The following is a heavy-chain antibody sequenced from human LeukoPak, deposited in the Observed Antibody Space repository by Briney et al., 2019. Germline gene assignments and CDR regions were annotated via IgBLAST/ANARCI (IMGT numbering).Heavy chain of an antibody. Sequence: GASVKVSCKVSGYTLTELSMHWVRQAPGKGLEWMGGFDPEDGETIYAQKFQGRVTMTEDTSTDTAYMELGSLRSEDTAVCCCASAHGSGARRDWGQGTLVTVSS. D-gene: IGHD3-10*01. CDR2: FDPEDGET. V-gene: IGHV1-24*01. J-gene: IGHJ4*02. CDR3: ASAHGSGARRD. CDR1: GYTLTELS.